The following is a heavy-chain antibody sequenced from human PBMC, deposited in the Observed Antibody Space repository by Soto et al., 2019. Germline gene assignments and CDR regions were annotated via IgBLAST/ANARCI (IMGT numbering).Heavy chain of an antibody. Sequence: GGSLRLSCAASGFTFSSYGMHWVRQAPGKGLEWVAVISYDGSNKYYADSVKGRFTISRDNSKNTLYLQMNSLRAEDTAVYYCANTNYDFWSGPIYGMDVWGQGTTLTVSS. D-gene: IGHD3-3*01. CDR2: ISYDGSNK. J-gene: IGHJ6*02. CDR1: GFTFSSYG. V-gene: IGHV3-30*18. CDR3: ANTNYDFWSGPIYGMDV.